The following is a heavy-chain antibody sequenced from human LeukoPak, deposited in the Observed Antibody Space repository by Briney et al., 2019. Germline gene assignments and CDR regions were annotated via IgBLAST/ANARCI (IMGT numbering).Heavy chain of an antibody. CDR1: GFTFSTYG. J-gene: IGHJ4*02. CDR2: ISYDGSNK. Sequence: GGSLRLSCAASGFTFSTYGMHWVRQAPGKGLEWVAVISYDGSNKYYADSVKGRFTISRDNSKNTLYLQMNSLRAEDTAVYYCAKEGEAAGPFDYWGQGTLVTVSS. V-gene: IGHV3-30*18. CDR3: AKEGEAAGPFDY. D-gene: IGHD6-13*01.